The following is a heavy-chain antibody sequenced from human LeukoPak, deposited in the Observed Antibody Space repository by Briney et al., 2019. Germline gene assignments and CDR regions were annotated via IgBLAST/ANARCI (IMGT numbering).Heavy chain of an antibody. V-gene: IGHV4-34*01. CDR3: ARGFYYLDV. CDR1: GGSFSDYY. Sequence: SETLSLTCTVYGGSFSDYYWSWVRQSPGKGLEWIGEINHSGSTNYNPSLKSRVTLSVETSKNQFSLKVSSVTAADTAVYYCARGFYYLDVWGKGITVTVSS. CDR2: INHSGST. J-gene: IGHJ6*03.